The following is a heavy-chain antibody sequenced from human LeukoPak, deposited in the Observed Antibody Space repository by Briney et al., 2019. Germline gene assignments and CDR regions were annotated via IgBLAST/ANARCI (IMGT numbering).Heavy chain of an antibody. J-gene: IGHJ4*02. V-gene: IGHV3-48*03. D-gene: IGHD2-15*01. CDR2: ISSSGSTM. Sequence: GGSLRLSCAASGFIFSTYEMNWVRQAPGKGLEWVSYISSSGSTMYYADSVKGRFTISRDSAKNSLFLQMNSLKGEDTAVYYCARGRCTGGSWYSNFEYWGQATLVTVSS. CDR3: ARGRCTGGSWYSNFEY. CDR1: GFIFSTYE.